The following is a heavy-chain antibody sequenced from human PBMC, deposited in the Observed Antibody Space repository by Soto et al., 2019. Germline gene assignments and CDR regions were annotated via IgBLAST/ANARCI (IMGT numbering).Heavy chain of an antibody. V-gene: IGHV3-30*03. CDR2: ISFNGLSQ. J-gene: IGHJ3*01. D-gene: IGHD3-16*01. CDR1: GFTFSSFA. CDR3: ARGGRGLRSAFDV. Sequence: QELLVESGGGVVQPGKSLRLSCAASGFTFSSFAMHWVRQAPGKGLEWVSVISFNGLSQFYPDSIRGRFTISRDNSKNTLFPELDSLRPDDTAVYYCARGGRGLRSAFDVWGQGTEVSVS.